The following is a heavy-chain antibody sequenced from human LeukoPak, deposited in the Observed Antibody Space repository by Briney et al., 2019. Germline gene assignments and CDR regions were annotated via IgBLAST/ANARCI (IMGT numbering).Heavy chain of an antibody. D-gene: IGHD2-15*01. CDR1: GGPLSSYA. V-gene: IGHV1-69*13. CDR3: ARGKDPLPSDAFDI. CDR2: IIPIFGTA. J-gene: IGHJ3*02. Sequence: SLKLSRKASGGPLSSYAIRRVRQAPGQGLEWTGGIIPIFGTANYAQKFQGRVTITADESTSTAYMELSSLRSEDTAVYYCARGKDPLPSDAFDICGQGTMVTVSS.